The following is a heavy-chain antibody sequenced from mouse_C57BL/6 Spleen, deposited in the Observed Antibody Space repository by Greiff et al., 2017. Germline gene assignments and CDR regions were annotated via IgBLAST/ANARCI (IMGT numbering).Heavy chain of an antibody. V-gene: IGHV1-80*01. Sequence: VQLVESGAELVKPGASVKISCKASGYAFSSYWMNWVKQRPGKGLEWIGQIYPGDGDTNYNGKFKGKATLTADKSSSTAYMQLSSLTSEDSAVYFCARGVSLYAMDYWGQGTSVTVSS. CDR3: ARGVSLYAMDY. CDR2: IYPGDGDT. J-gene: IGHJ4*01. CDR1: GYAFSSYW.